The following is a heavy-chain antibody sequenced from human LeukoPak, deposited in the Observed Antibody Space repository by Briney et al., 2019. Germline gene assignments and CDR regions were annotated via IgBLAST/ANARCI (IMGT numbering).Heavy chain of an antibody. D-gene: IGHD2-15*01. CDR1: GFRFTSYW. CDR3: GNQCSGGICPEN. CDR2: IGQDGSVK. J-gene: IGHJ4*02. V-gene: IGHV3-7*01. Sequence: AGGSLRLSCAASGFRFTSYWMTWVRQAPGKGLEWVGNIGQDGSVKNCADSVKGRFTISRDNAKNSVFLQMNSLRAEDTAFYYCGNQCSGGICPENWGRGTLVTVSS.